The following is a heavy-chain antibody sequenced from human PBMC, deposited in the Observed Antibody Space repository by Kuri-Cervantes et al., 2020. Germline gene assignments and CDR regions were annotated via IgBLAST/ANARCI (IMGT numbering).Heavy chain of an antibody. CDR2: ISSSGSTI. J-gene: IGHJ3*02. Sequence: SLKISCVASGFTSSSYSMNWIRQAPGKGLEWVSYISSSGSTIYYADSVKGRFTISRDNAKNSLYLQMNSLRAEDTAVYYCAIPIGGSYGEEIWGQGTMVTVSS. CDR3: AIPIGGSYGEEI. V-gene: IGHV3-48*04. D-gene: IGHD1-26*01. CDR1: GFTSSSYS.